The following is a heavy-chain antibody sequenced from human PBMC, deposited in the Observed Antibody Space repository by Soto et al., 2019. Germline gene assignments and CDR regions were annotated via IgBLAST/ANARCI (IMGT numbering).Heavy chain of an antibody. V-gene: IGHV4-59*01. D-gene: IGHD1-1*01. CDR3: ARVPRLLEPTLCFDT. J-gene: IGHJ5*02. Sequence: SETLSLTCTVSGAFLNSYYWSWIRQSPGKGLEWIGYIYHMGGTDYNPALKSRVTISIDTSKNQFSLNLRSVTAADTAVYFCARVPRLLEPTLCFDTWGQGTLVTVS. CDR2: IYHMGGT. CDR1: GAFLNSYY.